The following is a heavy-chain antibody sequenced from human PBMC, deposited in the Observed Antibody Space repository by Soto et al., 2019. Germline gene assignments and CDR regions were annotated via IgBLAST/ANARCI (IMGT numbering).Heavy chain of an antibody. CDR3: ARGRYGDRYYYYGMDV. CDR1: GGSISSGGYS. J-gene: IGHJ6*02. V-gene: IGHV4-30-2*01. Sequence: TLSLTCAVSGGSISSGGYSWSWIRPPPGKGLEWIGYIYHSGSTYYNPSLKSRVTISVDRSKNQFSLKLSSVTAADTAVYYCARGRYGDRYYYYGMDVWGQGTTVTVSS. CDR2: IYHSGST. D-gene: IGHD3-10*01.